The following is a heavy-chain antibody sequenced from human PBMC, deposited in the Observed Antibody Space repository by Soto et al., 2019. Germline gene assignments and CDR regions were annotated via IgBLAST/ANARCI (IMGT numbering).Heavy chain of an antibody. Sequence: QVQLVQSGAQVKKPGSSVKVSCKASGDSFSTYAVSWVRQAPGQGLEWMGKIIPLLRSTTYAQKFRGRVTITADETTSTAYMDLTRRTAADTAVYYCATDSGIVAVTAAMGFAYWGQGTLVTVSS. D-gene: IGHD2-2*01. CDR2: IIPLLRST. CDR1: GDSFSTYA. V-gene: IGHV1-69*11. CDR3: ATDSGIVAVTAAMGFAY. J-gene: IGHJ4*02.